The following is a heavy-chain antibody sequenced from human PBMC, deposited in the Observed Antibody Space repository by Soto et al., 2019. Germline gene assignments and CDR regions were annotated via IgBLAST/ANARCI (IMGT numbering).Heavy chain of an antibody. D-gene: IGHD3-3*01. Sequence: GESLKISCAASGFTFSSYSMNWVRQAPGKGLEWVSYISSSSSTIYYADSVKGRFTISRDNAKNSLYLQMNSLRAEDTAVYYCAREDTIFGVVHPHWGQGTLVTVSS. J-gene: IGHJ4*02. V-gene: IGHV3-48*01. CDR2: ISSSSSTI. CDR1: GFTFSSYS. CDR3: AREDTIFGVVHPH.